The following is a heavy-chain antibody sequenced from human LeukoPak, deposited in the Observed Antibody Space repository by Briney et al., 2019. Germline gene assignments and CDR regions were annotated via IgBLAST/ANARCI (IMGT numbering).Heavy chain of an antibody. CDR3: ARGKTRITIFGVVSENWFDP. V-gene: IGHV4-34*01. CDR2: INHSGST. Sequence: SETLSLTCTVSGGSISSYYWSWIRQPPGKGLEWIGEINHSGSTNYNPSLKSRVTISVDTSKNQFSLKLSSVTAADTAVYYCARGKTRITIFGVVSENWFDPWGQGTLVTVSS. D-gene: IGHD3-3*01. CDR1: GGSISSYY. J-gene: IGHJ5*02.